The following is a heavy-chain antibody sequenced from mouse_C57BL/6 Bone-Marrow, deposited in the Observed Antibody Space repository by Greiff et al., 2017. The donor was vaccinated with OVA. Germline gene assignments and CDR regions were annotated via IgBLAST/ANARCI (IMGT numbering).Heavy chain of an antibody. Sequence: VESGGGLVQPGGSLKLSCAASGFTFSDYGMAWVRQAPRKGPEWVAFISNLAYSIYYADTVTGRFTISRENAKNTLYLEMSSLRSEDTAMYYCARRGIYYAMDYWGQGTSVTVSS. CDR3: ARRGIYYAMDY. V-gene: IGHV5-15*04. CDR2: ISNLAYSI. J-gene: IGHJ4*01. CDR1: GFTFSDYG.